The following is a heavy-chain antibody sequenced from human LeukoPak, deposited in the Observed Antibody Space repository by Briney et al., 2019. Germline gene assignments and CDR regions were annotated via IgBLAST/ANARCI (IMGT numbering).Heavy chain of an antibody. CDR3: ARGPDTAMVGFDY. D-gene: IGHD5-18*01. J-gene: IGHJ4*02. V-gene: IGHV4-38-2*02. Sequence: SETLSLTCTVSGYFISSGYYWGWIRQPPGKGLEWIGSIYHSGRTYYNPSLKSRVTISVDTSKNQFSLKLSSVTAADTAVYYCARGPDTAMVGFDYWGQGTLVTVSS. CDR1: GYFISSGYY. CDR2: IYHSGRT.